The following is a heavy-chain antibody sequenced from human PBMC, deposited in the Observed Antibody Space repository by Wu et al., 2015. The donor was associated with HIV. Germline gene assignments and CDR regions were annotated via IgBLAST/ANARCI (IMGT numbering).Heavy chain of an antibody. Sequence: QVQLVQSGAEVRGPGASVKISCKASGDGFTSYAVSWVRQAPGQGLEWMGGINPLFGTTKHTQKFQDRVTFTTDESKTTAYMELSSLRSEDSAVYYCAINTDAVATSLYSLGVWGQGTTVTVSS. CDR3: AINTDAVATSLYSLGV. J-gene: IGHJ6*02. D-gene: IGHD5-12*01. CDR1: GDGFTSYA. V-gene: IGHV1-69*05. CDR2: INPLFGTT.